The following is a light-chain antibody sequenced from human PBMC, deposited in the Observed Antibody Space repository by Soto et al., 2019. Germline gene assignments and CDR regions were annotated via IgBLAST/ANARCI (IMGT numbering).Light chain of an antibody. Sequence: QLVLTQSSSASASLGSSVKLTCTLSSGHSNYIIAWHQHQPGKAPRYLMKLEGGGNYNKGSGIPDRFSGSSSGADRYLTISTLQLEDEADYYCETWDTDTRVFGGGTKLTVL. CDR2: LEGGGNY. J-gene: IGLJ2*01. CDR1: SGHSNYI. V-gene: IGLV4-60*01. CDR3: ETWDTDTRV.